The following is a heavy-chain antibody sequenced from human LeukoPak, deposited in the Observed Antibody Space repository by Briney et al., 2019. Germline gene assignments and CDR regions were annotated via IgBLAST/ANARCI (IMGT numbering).Heavy chain of an antibody. D-gene: IGHD4-17*01. J-gene: IGHJ4*02. Sequence: PGGSLRLSCAASGFTFSSYAMSWVRQVPGKGLEWVANIKQDGSEKYYVDSVKGRFTISRDNAKNSLYLQMNSLRAEDTAVYYCAREWRTTAIDYWGQGTLVTVSS. CDR3: AREWRTTAIDY. V-gene: IGHV3-7*03. CDR2: IKQDGSEK. CDR1: GFTFSSYA.